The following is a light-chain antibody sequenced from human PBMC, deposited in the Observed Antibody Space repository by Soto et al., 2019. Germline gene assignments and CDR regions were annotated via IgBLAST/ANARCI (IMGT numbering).Light chain of an antibody. CDR3: QQYGSSPWT. V-gene: IGKV3-20*01. CDR1: QSVNSKF. CDR2: GAF. J-gene: IGKJ1*01. Sequence: EIVLTQSPGTLSLSPGERATLSCRASQSVNSKFFAWYQQKPGQAPRLLIYGAFSRATSIPDRFSGSGSGTDFTLTISRLEPEDFAVYYCQQYGSSPWTFGQGTQVEIK.